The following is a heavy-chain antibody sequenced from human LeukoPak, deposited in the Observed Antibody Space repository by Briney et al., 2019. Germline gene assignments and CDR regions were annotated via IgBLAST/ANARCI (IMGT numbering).Heavy chain of an antibody. J-gene: IGHJ6*02. V-gene: IGHV3-30*18. CDR3: AKEQYTSRYNYYYAMDV. Sequence: GGSLRLSCAASEFTFSGYGMHWVRQAPGKGLEWVAVISYDGSNKYYADSVKGRFTISRDNSENTLYLQMNSLRAEDTAVYYCAKEQYTSRYNYYYAMDVWGQGTTVTVSS. CDR2: ISYDGSNK. D-gene: IGHD5-18*01. CDR1: EFTFSGYG.